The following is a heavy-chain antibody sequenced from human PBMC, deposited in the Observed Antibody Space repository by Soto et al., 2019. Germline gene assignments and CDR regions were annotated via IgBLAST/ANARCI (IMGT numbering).Heavy chain of an antibody. CDR3: ARQVVLMVYATKDYYYYGMDV. CDR1: GGSISSSSYY. D-gene: IGHD2-8*01. J-gene: IGHJ6*02. Sequence: SETLSLTCTVSGGSISSSSYYWGWIRQPPGKGLEWIGSIYYSGSTYYNPSLKSRVTISVDTSKNQFSLKLSSVTAADTAVYYCARQVVLMVYATKDYYYYGMDVWGQGTTVTVSS. V-gene: IGHV4-39*01. CDR2: IYYSGST.